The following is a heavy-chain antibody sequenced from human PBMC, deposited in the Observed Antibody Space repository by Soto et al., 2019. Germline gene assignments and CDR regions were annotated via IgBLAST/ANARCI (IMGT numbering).Heavy chain of an antibody. D-gene: IGHD4-17*01. J-gene: IGHJ4*02. CDR2: IYWDDDK. Sequence: QITLKESGPTLVKPTQALTLTCTFSGFSLSTSGVGVGWIRQPPGKALEWLALIYWDDDKRYSPSLKSRLTITKDTSTTKVVLTMTSMDPVDTATYYCAHSPESTVTTYLNYFDYWGQGTLVTVSS. CDR3: AHSPESTVTTYLNYFDY. CDR1: GFSLSTSGVG. V-gene: IGHV2-5*02.